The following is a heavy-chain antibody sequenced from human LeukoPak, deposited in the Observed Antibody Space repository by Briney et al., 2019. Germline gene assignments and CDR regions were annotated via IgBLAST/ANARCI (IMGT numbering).Heavy chain of an antibody. CDR3: ARDPTVTNFHDAFDI. D-gene: IGHD4-17*01. CDR1: GFPYSRYW. J-gene: IGHJ3*02. V-gene: IGHV3-7*05. Sequence: SGGSLRHSCTASGFPYSRYWMIWVGPAPGKGREWVATVKQDGSQKEYVESMQGRFTISRDNAKNSLYLHMNRLRAEDTAVYYCARDPTVTNFHDAFDIWGQGTMVTVSS. CDR2: VKQDGSQK.